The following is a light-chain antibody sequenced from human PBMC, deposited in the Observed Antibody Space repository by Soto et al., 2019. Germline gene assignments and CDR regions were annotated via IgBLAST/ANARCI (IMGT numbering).Light chain of an antibody. V-gene: IGKV3-20*01. CDR3: QQYGSSPRT. CDR1: QSVSSSY. J-gene: IGKJ1*01. Sequence: ELVLTQSPGALSLSPGERATLSRGARQSVSSSYLAWYQQKPGQAPRLLICGAGTRATGIPNRFSGSGSGADFTLTSSRLEPEEFAVYYCQQYGSSPRTFCQGTKVAIK. CDR2: GAG.